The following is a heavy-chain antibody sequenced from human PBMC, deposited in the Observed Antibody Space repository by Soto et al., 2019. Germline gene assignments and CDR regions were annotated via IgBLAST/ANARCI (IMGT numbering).Heavy chain of an antibody. Sequence: GGSLRLSCAASGFTFSNYWMSWVRQAPEKGLEWVANINQDGSEKYNMESGKGRFTISRDNAKNSLYLQMSSLRAEDTAVYYCATGVYHFDHWGQGTLVTVSS. CDR1: GFTFSNYW. J-gene: IGHJ4*02. CDR2: INQDGSEK. CDR3: ATGVYHFDH. V-gene: IGHV3-7*01. D-gene: IGHD3-10*01.